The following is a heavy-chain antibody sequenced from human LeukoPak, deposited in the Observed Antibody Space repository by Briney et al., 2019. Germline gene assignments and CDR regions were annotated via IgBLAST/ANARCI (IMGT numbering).Heavy chain of an antibody. Sequence: GGSLSLSCAASGFNYTSLAISWVCHGPGQGLELVSSISGSGSGVSTYYADSVKVRFTISRDNSKNTLYLQMNSLRAEDTAVYYGAKSGYKRFDYWGQGTRVTVSS. CDR2: ISGSGSGVST. CDR1: GFNYTSLA. V-gene: IGHV3-23*01. J-gene: IGHJ4*02. D-gene: IGHD5-24*01. CDR3: AKSGYKRFDY.